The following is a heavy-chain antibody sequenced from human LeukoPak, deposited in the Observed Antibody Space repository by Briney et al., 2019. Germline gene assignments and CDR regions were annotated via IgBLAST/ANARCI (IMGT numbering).Heavy chain of an antibody. D-gene: IGHD3-16*01. V-gene: IGHV1-2*04. CDR3: ARDRGRGGLSSAFDI. J-gene: IGHJ3*02. CDR1: GYTFTDYY. Sequence: ASVKVSCKASGYTFTDYYIHWVRQAPGHGLEWMGWINPNSGGTKYAQKFQGWVTMTRDTSINTAYMELSRLRSDDTADYYCARDRGRGGLSSAFDIWGQGTMVTVSS. CDR2: INPNSGGT.